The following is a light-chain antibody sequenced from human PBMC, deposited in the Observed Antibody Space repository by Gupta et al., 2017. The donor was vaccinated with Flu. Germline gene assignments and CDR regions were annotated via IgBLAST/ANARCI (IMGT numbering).Light chain of an antibody. J-gene: IGLJ3*02. Sequence: FVLTQPHSVSESPGKTVTISCTRSSGSIASSYVQWYQQRPGSAPTILLYLNKDRRSRAPDPFSVSVDSASNAASLTISVLREEDAADYYCQSADTNNPWVFGGGTKLTV. CDR2: LNK. V-gene: IGLV6-57*03. CDR1: SGSIASSY. CDR3: QSADTNNPWV.